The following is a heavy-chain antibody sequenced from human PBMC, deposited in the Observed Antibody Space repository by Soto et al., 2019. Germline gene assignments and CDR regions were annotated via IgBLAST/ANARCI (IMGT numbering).Heavy chain of an antibody. D-gene: IGHD6-13*01. Sequence: EVQLLESGGGLVQPVGSLRLSCAASGLTFSSYAMSWVRQAPGKGLEWVSAISGSGGSTYYADSVKGRFTISRDKSKNTLYPQMNRLGAEDTAVYYWAKVGGGEQQPAIDYWGQGTLVTVSS. V-gene: IGHV3-23*01. CDR3: AKVGGGEQQPAIDY. CDR1: GLTFSSYA. J-gene: IGHJ4*02. CDR2: ISGSGGST.